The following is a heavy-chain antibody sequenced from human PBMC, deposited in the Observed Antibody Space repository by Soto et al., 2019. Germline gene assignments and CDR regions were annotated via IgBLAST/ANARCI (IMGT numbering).Heavy chain of an antibody. D-gene: IGHD1-26*01. Sequence: QVQLVESGGGVVQPGRSLRLSCAASGFTFSSYAMHWVRQAPGKGLEWVAVISYDGSNKYYADSVKGRFTISRDISKNTLYLQLNSLSAEATAVYYCARPVGDDAFDIWGQGTMVTVSS. J-gene: IGHJ3*02. CDR1: GFTFSSYA. CDR2: ISYDGSNK. CDR3: ARPVGDDAFDI. V-gene: IGHV3-30-3*01.